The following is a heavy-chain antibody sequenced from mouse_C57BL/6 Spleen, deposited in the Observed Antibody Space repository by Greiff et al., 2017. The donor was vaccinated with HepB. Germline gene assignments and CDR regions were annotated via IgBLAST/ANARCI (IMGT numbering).Heavy chain of an antibody. Sequence: QVQLQQSGAELVKPGASVKISCKASGYAFSRYWMNWVKQRPGKGLEWIGQIYPGDGDTNYNGKFKGKATLTADKSSSTAYMQLSSLTSEDSAVYFCARTTVATDWYFDVWGTGTTVTVSS. D-gene: IGHD1-1*01. CDR1: GYAFSRYW. V-gene: IGHV1-80*01. J-gene: IGHJ1*03. CDR3: ARTTVATDWYFDV. CDR2: IYPGDGDT.